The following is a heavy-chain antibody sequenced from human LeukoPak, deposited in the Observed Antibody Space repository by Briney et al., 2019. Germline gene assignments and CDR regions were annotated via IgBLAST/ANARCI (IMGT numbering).Heavy chain of an antibody. CDR1: GDSISRSY. J-gene: IGHJ2*01. V-gene: IGHV4-59*01. D-gene: IGHD3/OR15-3a*01. Sequence: SETLSLTCSVSGDSISRSYWSWIRQAPGKGLEWIGYISYSGRTKYHPSLKSRVTISLDTSNNQISSKLSSVTAADTAIYYCARDPFDFSQSTAYWYFDVWGRGALVTVSS. CDR3: ARDPFDFSQSTAYWYFDV. CDR2: ISYSGRT.